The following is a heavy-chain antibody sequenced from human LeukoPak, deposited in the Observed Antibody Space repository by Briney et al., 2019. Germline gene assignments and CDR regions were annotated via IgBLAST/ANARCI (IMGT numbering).Heavy chain of an antibody. CDR2: ISSSSSYI. Sequence: GGSLRLSCAASGFTFSSYSMNLVRQAPGKGLEWVSSISSSSSYIYYADSVKGRFTISRDNAKNSLYLQMNSLRAEDTAVYYCARDLYGLGRPNDYWGQGTLVTVSS. CDR3: ARDLYGLGRPNDY. D-gene: IGHD3-10*01. J-gene: IGHJ4*02. V-gene: IGHV3-21*01. CDR1: GFTFSSYS.